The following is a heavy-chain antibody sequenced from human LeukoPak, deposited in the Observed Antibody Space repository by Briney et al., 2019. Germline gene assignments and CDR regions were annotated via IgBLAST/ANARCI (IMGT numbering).Heavy chain of an antibody. CDR3: ARYSTSSLWFDP. V-gene: IGHV4-39*01. Sequence: AETLSLTCSVSGGTISTSGYNWGWIRQPPGKGLEFIGNIYYSRVTYSNPSLEGRVTISLDTSKNQFSQRLSSVSAADTSLYYCARYSTSSLWFDPWGRRKPWS. CDR1: GGTISTSGYN. J-gene: IGHJ5*02. D-gene: IGHD6-13*01. CDR2: IYYSRVT.